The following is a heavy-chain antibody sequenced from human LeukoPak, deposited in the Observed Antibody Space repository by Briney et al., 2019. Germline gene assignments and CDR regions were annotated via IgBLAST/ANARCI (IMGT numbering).Heavy chain of an antibody. CDR2: IHHSGIT. J-gene: IGHJ5*02. CDR1: GGSFSGYY. V-gene: IGHV4-34*01. CDR3: ARTITSNWLDP. Sequence: PSETLSLTCAVYGGSFSGYYWSWIRQPPGKGLEWIGEIHHSGITNYNPSLKSRVTISIDTSKNHFSLKMTSVTAADTAVYYCARTITSNWLDPWGQGTLVTVFS.